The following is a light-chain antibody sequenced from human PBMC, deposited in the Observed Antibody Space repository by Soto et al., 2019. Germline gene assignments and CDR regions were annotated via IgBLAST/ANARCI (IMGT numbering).Light chain of an antibody. J-gene: IGKJ4*01. CDR3: QQSYSDPLT. Sequence: DIQMTQSPSSLSASVGDRVTITCRASQTIINYLNWYQHQPGKAPRILIYATSNLESGVSSRFSGSGSGTDFTLTISSLQPEDCATYYCQQSYSDPLTFGGGTKVDI. CDR2: ATS. V-gene: IGKV1-39*01. CDR1: QTIINY.